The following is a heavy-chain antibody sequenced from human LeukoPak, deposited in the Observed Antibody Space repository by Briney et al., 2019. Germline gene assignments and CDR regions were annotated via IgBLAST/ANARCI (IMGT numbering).Heavy chain of an antibody. CDR1: GFTFTNAW. J-gene: IGHJ4*02. V-gene: IGHV3-15*01. Sequence: GGSLRLSCAASGFTFTNAWMTWVRQAPGKGLEWVGRIKSKGNGETTDYAAPVKGRFSMSRDDSKATMYLQMYSLEAEDTAVYYCTTDLGLTMIRGVVYWGQGALVTVSS. CDR3: TTDLGLTMIRGVVY. CDR2: IKSKGNGETT. D-gene: IGHD3-10*01.